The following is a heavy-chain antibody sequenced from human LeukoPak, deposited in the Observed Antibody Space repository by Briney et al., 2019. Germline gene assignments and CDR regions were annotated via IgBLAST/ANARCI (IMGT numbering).Heavy chain of an antibody. CDR3: AKGRSGALTRGDYFDY. J-gene: IGHJ4*02. V-gene: IGHV3-23*01. CDR1: GFTFSSYA. Sequence: PGGSLRLSCAASGFTFSSYAMSWVRQAPGKGLEWVSSIGGSGDSTYYADSVKGRFTVSRDNSKNTLYLQMNSLRAEDTAVYYCAKGRSGALTRGDYFDYWGQGTLVTVSS. D-gene: IGHD1-26*01. CDR2: IGGSGDST.